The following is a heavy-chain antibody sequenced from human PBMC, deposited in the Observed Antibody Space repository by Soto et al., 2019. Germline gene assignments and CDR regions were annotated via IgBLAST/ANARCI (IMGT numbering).Heavy chain of an antibody. Sequence: GGSLRLSCAASGFTFSSYSMNWVRQAPGKGLEWVSYISSSSSTIYYADSVKGRFTISRDNAKNSLYLQMNSLRDEDTAVYYCARVSGDIAVAGEAKYYFDYWGQGTLVTVSS. J-gene: IGHJ4*02. D-gene: IGHD6-19*01. CDR2: ISSSSSTI. CDR3: ARVSGDIAVAGEAKYYFDY. CDR1: GFTFSSYS. V-gene: IGHV3-48*02.